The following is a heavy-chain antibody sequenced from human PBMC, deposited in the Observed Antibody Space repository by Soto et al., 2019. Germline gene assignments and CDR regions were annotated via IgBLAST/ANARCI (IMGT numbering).Heavy chain of an antibody. Sequence: GGSLRLSCAASGFTFSSYAMSWVRQAPGKGLEWVSAISGSGGSTYYADSVKGRFTISRDNSKNTLYLQMNSLRAEDTAVYYCAKVVVLPIYDILTGPFDYWGQGTLVTVSS. V-gene: IGHV3-23*01. CDR1: GFTFSSYA. D-gene: IGHD3-9*01. J-gene: IGHJ4*02. CDR3: AKVVVLPIYDILTGPFDY. CDR2: ISGSGGST.